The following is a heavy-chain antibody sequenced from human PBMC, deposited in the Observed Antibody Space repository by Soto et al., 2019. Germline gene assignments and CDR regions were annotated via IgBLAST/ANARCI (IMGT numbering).Heavy chain of an antibody. Sequence: GGSLRLSCAASGFTFSSYGMHWVRQAPGKGLEWVAVIWYDGSNKYYADSVKGRFTISRDNSKNTLYLQMNSLRAEDTAVYYCARGLRHWYFDLWGRGTLVTVSS. CDR1: GFTFSSYG. V-gene: IGHV3-33*08. CDR3: ARGLRHWYFDL. J-gene: IGHJ2*01. CDR2: IWYDGSNK.